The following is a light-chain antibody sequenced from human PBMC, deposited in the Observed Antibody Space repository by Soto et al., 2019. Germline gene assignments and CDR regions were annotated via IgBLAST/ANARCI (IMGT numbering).Light chain of an antibody. Sequence: VLTQSPATLSLSPGERATLSCRASQTVSSFLAWYQQKRGQAPRLLIHGASNRATGIPDRFSGSGSGTDFTLTISRLEPEDFAVYYCQQYGSSPWTFGQGTKVDIK. CDR3: QQYGSSPWT. V-gene: IGKV3-20*01. CDR1: QTVSSF. CDR2: GAS. J-gene: IGKJ1*01.